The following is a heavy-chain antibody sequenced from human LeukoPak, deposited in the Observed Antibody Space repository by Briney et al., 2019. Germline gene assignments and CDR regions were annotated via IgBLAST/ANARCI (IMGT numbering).Heavy chain of an antibody. D-gene: IGHD3-16*02. J-gene: IGHJ4*02. Sequence: GGSLRLSCAASGFTFSSYWMHWVRQAPGKGLVWVSRINSDGSSTSYADSVKGRFTISRDNAKNTLYLQMNSTRAEDTAVYYCAREGVYDYVWGSYRPYYFDYWGQGTLVTVSS. V-gene: IGHV3-74*01. CDR2: INSDGSST. CDR1: GFTFSSYW. CDR3: AREGVYDYVWGSYRPYYFDY.